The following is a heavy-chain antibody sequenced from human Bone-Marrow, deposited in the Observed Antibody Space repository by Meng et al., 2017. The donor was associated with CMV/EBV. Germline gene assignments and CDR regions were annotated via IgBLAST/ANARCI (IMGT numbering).Heavy chain of an antibody. Sequence: GPRGQSGAWVKKPGALGKVSCKASGYPFTGYYMHWVRQAHGQGLEWMGWINPNSGGTNYAQKFQGRVTMTRDTSISTAYMELSRLRSDDTAVYYCARDLDYGDYASDYWGQGTLVTVSS. CDR1: GYPFTGYY. CDR3: ARDLDYGDYASDY. J-gene: IGHJ4*02. V-gene: IGHV1-2*02. D-gene: IGHD4-17*01. CDR2: INPNSGGT.